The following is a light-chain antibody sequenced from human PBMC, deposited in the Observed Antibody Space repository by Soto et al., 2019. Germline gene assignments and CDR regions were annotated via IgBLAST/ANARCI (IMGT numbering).Light chain of an antibody. CDR1: SSDVGAHNF. J-gene: IGLJ1*01. CDR2: EVS. CDR3: SSYAGSNNYV. Sequence: LTQPPSASGSPGQSVTISCTGTSSDVGAHNFVSWHQQHPGKAPKLMIYEVSKRPSGVPDRFSGSKSGNTASLTVSGLQAEDEADYYCSSYAGSNNYVFGTGTKVTVL. V-gene: IGLV2-8*01.